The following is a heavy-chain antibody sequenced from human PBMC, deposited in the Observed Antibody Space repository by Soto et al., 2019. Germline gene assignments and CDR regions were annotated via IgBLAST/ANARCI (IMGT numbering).Heavy chain of an antibody. J-gene: IGHJ4*02. Sequence: GESLKISCKGSGYSFTSFWIAWVGQMPGKGLEWMAIINPGDSYTIYSPSFQGQVTISADNSICTAYLQWRSLKASDTAMYYCARPDSNCFYVNWGQGTLVTVSS. D-gene: IGHD3-22*01. CDR1: GYSFTSFW. V-gene: IGHV5-51*01. CDR3: ARPDSNCFYVN. CDR2: INPGDSYT.